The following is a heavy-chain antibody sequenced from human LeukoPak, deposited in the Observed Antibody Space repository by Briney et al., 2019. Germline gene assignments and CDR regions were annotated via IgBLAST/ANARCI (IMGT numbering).Heavy chain of an antibody. D-gene: IGHD3-9*01. Sequence: SETLSLTCSVSGASISGNYWSWIRQPPGKGLEFIGYMFHSGSTNYNPSPKSRVITSLDASKNQFSLKLFSVTAADTAVYYCARLGQTVTGFYSLDIWGQGTMVTVSS. J-gene: IGHJ3*02. CDR2: MFHSGST. V-gene: IGHV4-59*12. CDR3: ARLGQTVTGFYSLDI. CDR1: GASISGNY.